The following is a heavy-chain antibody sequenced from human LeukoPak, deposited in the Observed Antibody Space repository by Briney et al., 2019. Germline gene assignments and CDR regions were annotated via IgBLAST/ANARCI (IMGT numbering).Heavy chain of an antibody. Sequence: PSETLSLTCAVYGVSFSGYYWSWIRHSPGKGLEWMGEVNHRGDTKYNASPESPVTISLDTSKNQFSLVVTSVTAADTATYYCARGSSYGASGYPYFDHWGQGTMVPVSS. J-gene: IGHJ4*02. CDR2: VNHRGDT. D-gene: IGHD3-22*01. CDR3: ARGSSYGASGYPYFDH. V-gene: IGHV4-34*01. CDR1: GVSFSGYY.